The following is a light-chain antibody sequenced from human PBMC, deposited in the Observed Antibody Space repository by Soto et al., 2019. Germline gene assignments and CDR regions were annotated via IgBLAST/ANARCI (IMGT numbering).Light chain of an antibody. Sequence: ELVLTQSPATLSLSPGERATLSCRASQSVSSLLAWYQQKPGQAPRLLIYDASNRATGIPPRFSGSGSGTDFTLTISSLEPEDSAVYYCQQRHMWPITLGQGTRLEIK. CDR2: DAS. V-gene: IGKV3-11*01. CDR1: QSVSSL. J-gene: IGKJ5*01. CDR3: QQRHMWPIT.